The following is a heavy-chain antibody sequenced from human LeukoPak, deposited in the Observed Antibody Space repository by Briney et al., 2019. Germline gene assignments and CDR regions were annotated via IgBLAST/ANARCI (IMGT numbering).Heavy chain of an antibody. D-gene: IGHD2-15*01. CDR2: INTDGSST. CDR1: AFTFSDYC. J-gene: IGHJ4*02. V-gene: IGHV3-74*01. Sequence: GGSLRLSCAASAFTFSDYCIHCVRQAPGKWLVWVSRINTDGSSTNYADSVKGRFTISRDSSKNTLYLQMNSLRAGDAAVYYCAKAPVTTCSGAYCYPFDYWSQGTLVTVSS. CDR3: AKAPVTTCSGAYCYPFDY.